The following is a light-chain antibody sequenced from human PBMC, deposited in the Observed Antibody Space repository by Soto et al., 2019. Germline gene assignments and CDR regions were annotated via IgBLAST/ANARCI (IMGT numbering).Light chain of an antibody. CDR2: DAS. J-gene: IGKJ2*01. CDR1: QSVSRY. Sequence: EIVLTQSPATLSLSPGERATLSCRASQSVSRYLAWYQQKPGQAPRLLIYDASNRATGIPARFSGSGSGTDFTLTISSLQAEDVAVYYCQQYYDTPYTFGQGTKVDIK. CDR3: QQYYDTPYT. V-gene: IGKV3-11*01.